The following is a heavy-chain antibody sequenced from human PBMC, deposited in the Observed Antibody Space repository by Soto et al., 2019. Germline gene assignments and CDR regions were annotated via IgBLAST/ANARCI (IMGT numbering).Heavy chain of an antibody. CDR1: GFTFSTYA. CDR2: ITGTGRTT. CDR3: AKDLLSGARPFNWFDP. V-gene: IGHV3-23*01. Sequence: PGGSLRLSCAASGFTFSTYAMSWVRQAPGKGLEWVSGITGTGRTTYYADSVQGRFTISRDNSKNTLYLQMNSLRAEDTAVYYCAKDLLSGARPFNWFDPWGQGTLVTVSS. D-gene: IGHD6-6*01. J-gene: IGHJ5*02.